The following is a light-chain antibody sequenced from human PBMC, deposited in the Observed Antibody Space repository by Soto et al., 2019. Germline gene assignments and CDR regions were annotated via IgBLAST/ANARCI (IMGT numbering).Light chain of an antibody. J-gene: IGLJ1*01. V-gene: IGLV2-14*01. CDR2: EVS. CDR3: SSFTTSSPYV. CDR1: SSDIGDYNY. Sequence: QSVLTQPASVSGSPGQSITISCTGTSSDIGDYNYVSWYQQYPGKAPKLMIYEVSHRPSGVSNRFSGSKSGNTASLTISGLQAEDEADYYCSSFTTSSPYVFGPGTKVTVL.